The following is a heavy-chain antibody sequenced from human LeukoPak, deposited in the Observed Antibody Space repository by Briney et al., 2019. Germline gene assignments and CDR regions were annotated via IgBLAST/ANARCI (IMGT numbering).Heavy chain of an antibody. J-gene: IGHJ6*02. Sequence: ASVKVSCRASRYSFSSYGISWVRQAPGQGLEWMGWIGPYNDNTNYAQKFQGRVRMTTDTSTTTVYMELRSLRSDDTAVYYCAREGYYHGSGTYSPPRYYGMDVWGQGTTVIVSS. CDR1: RYSFSSYG. V-gene: IGHV1-18*01. D-gene: IGHD3-10*01. CDR2: IGPYNDNT. CDR3: AREGYYHGSGTYSPPRYYGMDV.